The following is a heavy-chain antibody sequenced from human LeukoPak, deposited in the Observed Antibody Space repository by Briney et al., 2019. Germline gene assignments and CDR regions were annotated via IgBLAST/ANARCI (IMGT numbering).Heavy chain of an antibody. D-gene: IGHD3-16*02. V-gene: IGHV3-21*01. CDR2: ISSSSSYI. CDR3: ARDHLRLGESSFDY. CDR1: GFTFSSYS. Sequence: PGGSLRLSCAASGFTFSSYSMNWVRQAPGKGLEWVSSISSSSSYIYYADSVKGRFTISRDNAKNSLYLQMNSLRAEDTAVYYCARDHLRLGESSFDYWGQGTLVTVSS. J-gene: IGHJ4*02.